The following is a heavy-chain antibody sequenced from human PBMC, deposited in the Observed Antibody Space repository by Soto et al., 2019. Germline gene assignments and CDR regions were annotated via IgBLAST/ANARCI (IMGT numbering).Heavy chain of an antibody. CDR2: IYYSGST. CDR1: GGSISSGDYY. CDR3: ARDVGYCSSTSCYRWFDP. J-gene: IGHJ5*02. D-gene: IGHD2-2*01. Sequence: QVQLQESGPGLVKPSQTLSLTCTVSGGSISSGDYYWSWIRQPPGKGLEWIGYIYYSGSTYYNPSLKSRVTISVDTSKNQFSLKLSSVTAADTAVYYCARDVGYCSSTSCYRWFDPWGQGTLVTVSS. V-gene: IGHV4-30-4*01.